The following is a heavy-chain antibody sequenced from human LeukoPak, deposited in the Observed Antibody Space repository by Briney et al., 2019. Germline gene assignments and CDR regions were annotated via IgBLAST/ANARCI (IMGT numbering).Heavy chain of an antibody. J-gene: IGHJ3*02. CDR1: GFSFKKYG. Sequence: GGSLRLSCTASGFSFKKYGTHWVRQAPGKGLEWVTFIQYDDSVKFYADSVKGRFTISRDNSKNTVYLQMNSLRAEDTAVYYCAKDYNDAFDIWGQGTMVTVSS. V-gene: IGHV3-30*02. D-gene: IGHD1-14*01. CDR2: IQYDDSVK. CDR3: AKDYNDAFDI.